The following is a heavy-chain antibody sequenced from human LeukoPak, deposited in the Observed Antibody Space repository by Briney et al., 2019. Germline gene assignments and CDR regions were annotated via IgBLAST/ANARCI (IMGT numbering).Heavy chain of an antibody. CDR3: ASFYDSSGYSPEYFQH. D-gene: IGHD3-22*01. Sequence: SVKVSCKASGYTFTGYYMHWVRQAPGQGLEWMGRIIPIFGTANYAQKFQGRVTITTDESTSTAYMELSSLRSEDTAVYYCASFYDSSGYSPEYFQHWGQGTLVTVSS. J-gene: IGHJ1*01. V-gene: IGHV1-69*05. CDR2: IIPIFGTA. CDR1: GYTFTGYY.